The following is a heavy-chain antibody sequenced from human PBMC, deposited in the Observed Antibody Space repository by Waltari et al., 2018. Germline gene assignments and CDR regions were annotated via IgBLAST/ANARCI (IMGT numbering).Heavy chain of an antibody. CDR3: ARESGSYSGYNY. V-gene: IGHV4-61*09. CDR1: GGSISSGSYY. Sequence: QVQLQESGPGLVKPSQTLSLTCTVSGGSISSGSYYWSWIRQPAGKGREWIGYIYTSGSTNYNPSLKSRVTISVDTSKNQFSLKLSSVTAADTAVYYCARESGSYSGYNYWGQGTLVTVSS. D-gene: IGHD1-26*01. CDR2: IYTSGST. J-gene: IGHJ4*02.